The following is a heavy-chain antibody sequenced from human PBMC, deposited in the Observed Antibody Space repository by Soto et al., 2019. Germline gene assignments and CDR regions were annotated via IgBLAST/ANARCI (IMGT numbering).Heavy chain of an antibody. D-gene: IGHD6-25*01. Sequence: QLPLQQSGYGLVQPSQTLSLTCAISGGAISSGGYSWSWIRQPQGQGLEWIGYIYPSGSTYYNPSLKSLVTISVDRSNHQVSLELSSVTAADTAVYYCARAGGLGAAAVDYWGQGTLVTVSS. CDR2: IYPSGST. CDR1: GGAISSGGYS. CDR3: ARAGGLGAAAVDY. V-gene: IGHV4-30-2*01. J-gene: IGHJ4*02.